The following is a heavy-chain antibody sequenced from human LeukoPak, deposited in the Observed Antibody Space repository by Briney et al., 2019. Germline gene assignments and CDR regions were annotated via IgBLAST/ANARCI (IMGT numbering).Heavy chain of an antibody. CDR3: AKDGGGYYPSYYYYMDV. J-gene: IGHJ6*03. D-gene: IGHD3-22*01. CDR1: GFTFSSYG. V-gene: IGHV3-23*01. Sequence: GGSLRLSCAASGFTFSSYGMSWVRQAPGKGLEWVSAISGSGGSTYYADSVKGRFTISRDNSKNTLYLQMNSLRAEDTAVYYCAKDGGGYYPSYYYYMDVWGKGTTVTISS. CDR2: ISGSGGST.